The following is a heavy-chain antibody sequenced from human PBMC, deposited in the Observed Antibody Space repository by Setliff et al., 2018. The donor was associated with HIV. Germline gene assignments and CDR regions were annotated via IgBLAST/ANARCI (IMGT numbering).Heavy chain of an antibody. CDR3: ARVRLGYSSGWYDY. J-gene: IGHJ4*02. D-gene: IGHD6-19*01. CDR2: ISYEGGSK. V-gene: IGHV3-30*01. Sequence: TGGSLRLSCAASGFTFSSYAMHWVRQAPGKGLEWVAVISYEGGSKYYADSVKGRFTISRDNSKNTLYLQMHSLRPEDTAVYYCARVRLGYSSGWYDYWGQGTLVTVSS. CDR1: GFTFSSYA.